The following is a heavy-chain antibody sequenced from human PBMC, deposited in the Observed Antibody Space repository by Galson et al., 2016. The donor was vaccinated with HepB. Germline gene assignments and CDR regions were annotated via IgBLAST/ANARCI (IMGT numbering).Heavy chain of an antibody. V-gene: IGHV4-59*01. CDR1: GASMTSFY. CDR3: ATPGGGYRGYGHPDVFPI. D-gene: IGHD5-12*01. CDR2: VHNSGSL. J-gene: IGHJ3*02. Sequence: SETLSLTCSVSGASMTSFYWNWIRQSPGKGLEWIAYVHNSGSLNLNPSLKSRIAISVDASRTQFSLRLTSVTAADTAGYYCATPGGGYRGYGHPDVFPIWGRGIMVTVSP.